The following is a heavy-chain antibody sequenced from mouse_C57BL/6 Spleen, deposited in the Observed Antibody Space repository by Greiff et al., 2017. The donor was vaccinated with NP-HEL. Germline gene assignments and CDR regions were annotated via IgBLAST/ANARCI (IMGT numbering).Heavy chain of an antibody. CDR1: GFTFSSYT. Sequence: EVQRVESGGGLVKPGGSLKLSCAASGFTFSSYTMSWVRQTPEKRLEWVATISGGGGNTYYPDSVKGRFTISRDNAKNTLYLQMSSLRSEDTALYYCARQRATTVVAPFAYWGQGTLVTVSA. V-gene: IGHV5-9*01. J-gene: IGHJ3*01. CDR2: ISGGGGNT. D-gene: IGHD1-1*01. CDR3: ARQRATTVVAPFAY.